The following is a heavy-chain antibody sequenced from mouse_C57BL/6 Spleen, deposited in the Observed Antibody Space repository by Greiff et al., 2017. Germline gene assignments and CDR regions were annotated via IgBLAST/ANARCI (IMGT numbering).Heavy chain of an antibody. Sequence: VQLKESGGDLVKPGGSLKLSCAASGFTFSSYGMSWVRQTPDKRLEWVATISSGSSYTNYPDSVKGRFTISRDNAKNTLYLQMSGLKSEDTAMYYCARPDDYDGSMDYWGPGTSVTVSS. V-gene: IGHV5-6*01. CDR3: ARPDDYDGSMDY. J-gene: IGHJ4*01. D-gene: IGHD2-4*01. CDR2: ISSGSSYT. CDR1: GFTFSSYG.